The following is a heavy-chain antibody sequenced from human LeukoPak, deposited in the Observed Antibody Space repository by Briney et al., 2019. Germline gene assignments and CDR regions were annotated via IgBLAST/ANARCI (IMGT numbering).Heavy chain of an antibody. CDR1: GFAFSNYG. Sequence: GGTLRLSCAASGFAFSNYGINWVRQAPGKGLEWVSGITGSGVTTNYADSVKGRFTISRDNSKNTVYLQMNSLRAADTAVYYCARFLRGGHEYFDYWGQGTLVTVSS. J-gene: IGHJ4*02. CDR2: ITGSGVTT. D-gene: IGHD2-21*01. V-gene: IGHV3-23*01. CDR3: ARFLRGGHEYFDY.